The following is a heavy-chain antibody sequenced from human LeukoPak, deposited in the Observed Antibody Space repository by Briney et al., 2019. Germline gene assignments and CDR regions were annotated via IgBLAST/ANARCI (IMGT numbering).Heavy chain of an antibody. CDR3: VVGGSPGY. Sequence: GGSLRLSCAVSGFTFSSYWMHWVRQAPRKGLVWVSRISTDGYTTDYADFVQGRFTASRDNTKNTWSLEMNSLRAEDTAVYYCVVGGSPGYWGQGTLVTVSS. CDR1: GFTFSSYW. J-gene: IGHJ4*02. CDR2: ISTDGYTT. D-gene: IGHD2-15*01. V-gene: IGHV3-74*01.